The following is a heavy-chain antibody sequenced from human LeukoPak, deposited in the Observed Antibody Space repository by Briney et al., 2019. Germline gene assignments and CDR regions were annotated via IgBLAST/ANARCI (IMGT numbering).Heavy chain of an antibody. CDR2: IYYSGST. CDR1: GGSISSGGYY. D-gene: IGHD4-23*01. V-gene: IGHV4-31*03. CDR3: ATYYGGNWPWFDP. J-gene: IGHJ5*02. Sequence: SETLSLTCTVSGGSISSGGYYWSWIRQHPGKGLEWIGYIYYSGSTYYNPSLKSRVTISVDTSKNQFSLKLSSVTAADTAVYYCATYYGGNWPWFDPWGQGTLVTVSS.